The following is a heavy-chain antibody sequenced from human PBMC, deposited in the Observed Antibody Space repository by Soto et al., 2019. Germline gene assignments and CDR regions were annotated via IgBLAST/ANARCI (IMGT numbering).Heavy chain of an antibody. CDR2: INPATGAA. CDR1: GYPVTAYY. CDR3: ARGGGVGVAGSAAFDM. V-gene: IGHV1-2*02. J-gene: IGHJ3*02. Sequence: QLHLVQSGAVVKKPGASVTVSCSASGYPVTAYYMHWVRQAPGRGLEWMGGINPATGAAKYTQTFPGRVNLARDTSPSTVFMEPGGLTSGGPAGFYCARGGGVGVAGSAAFDMWGQGTLVTVSS. D-gene: IGHD3-3*01.